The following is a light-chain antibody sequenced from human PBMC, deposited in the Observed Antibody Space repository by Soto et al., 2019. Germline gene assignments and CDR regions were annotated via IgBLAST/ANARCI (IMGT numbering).Light chain of an antibody. J-gene: IGLJ3*02. V-gene: IGLV1-40*01. CDR2: GDT. CDR1: SSNIGACDD. CDR3: QSYDSSLRGYWV. Sequence: QSVLTQPPSVSGAPGQRVTISCTGSSSNIGACDDVQWYQQLPGTAPKLLIYGDTNRPSGVPDRFSGSKSGTSASLAITGLQAEDEAEYYCQSYDSSLRGYWVFGGGTKLTVL.